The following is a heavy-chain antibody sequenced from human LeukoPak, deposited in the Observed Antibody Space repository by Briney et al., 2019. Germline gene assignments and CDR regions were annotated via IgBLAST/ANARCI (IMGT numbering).Heavy chain of an antibody. V-gene: IGHV1-24*01. CDR2: FDPEDGET. D-gene: IGHD5-24*01. CDR1: GYTLTELS. Sequence: ASVKVSCKVSGYTLTELSMHWVRQAPGKGLEWMGGFDPEDGETIYAQKFQGRVTMTEDTSTDTAYMELSSLRSEDTAVYYCATANSYYYGMDVWGQGTTDTVSS. CDR3: ATANSYYYGMDV. J-gene: IGHJ6*02.